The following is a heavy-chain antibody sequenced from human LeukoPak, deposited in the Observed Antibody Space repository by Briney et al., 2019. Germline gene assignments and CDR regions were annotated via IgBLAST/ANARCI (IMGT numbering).Heavy chain of an antibody. CDR1: GFTFSSYY. Sequence: GGSLRLSCAASGFTFSSYYMSWVRQAPGKGLEWVANIKEDGSEKYYVDSVKGRFTISRDNAKNSLYLQMTSLRAEDTALYYCARDTHLSYAAGFDCWGQGALVTVSS. D-gene: IGHD3-10*01. CDR2: IKEDGSEK. CDR3: ARDTHLSYAAGFDC. V-gene: IGHV3-7*01. J-gene: IGHJ4*02.